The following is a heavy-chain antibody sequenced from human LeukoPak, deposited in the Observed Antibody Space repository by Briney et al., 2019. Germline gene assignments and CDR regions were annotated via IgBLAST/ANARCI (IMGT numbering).Heavy chain of an antibody. V-gene: IGHV4-59*08. Sequence: PSETLSLTCSVSNDPFSNYFWSWVRQPPGKGLEWIGCVYFDGTTNYNPSLMDRVTISVNATKNQFSLRLNSVTALDTAVYYCARLTVGLFFDAWGQGALVTVSA. CDR2: VYFDGTT. CDR3: ARLTVGLFFDA. J-gene: IGHJ4*02. D-gene: IGHD2-21*02. CDR1: NDPFSNYF.